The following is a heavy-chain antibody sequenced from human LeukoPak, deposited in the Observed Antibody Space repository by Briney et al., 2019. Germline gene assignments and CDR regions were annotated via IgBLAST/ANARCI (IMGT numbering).Heavy chain of an antibody. V-gene: IGHV3-49*04. CDR3: SRNYYGDSGGFFDY. D-gene: IGHD4-17*01. J-gene: IGHJ4*02. CDR1: GGSISTYY. Sequence: LSLTCTVSGGSISTYYWSWVRQAPGKGLEWVGFIRSRAYGGTTEYAASVKGRLTISRDDSKSIAYLQMNSLKTEDTALYYCSRNYYGDSGGFFDYWGQGTLVTVSS. CDR2: IRSRAYGGTT.